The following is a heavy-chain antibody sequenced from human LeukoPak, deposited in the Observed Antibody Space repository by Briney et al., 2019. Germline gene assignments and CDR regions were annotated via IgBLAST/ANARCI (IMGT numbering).Heavy chain of an antibody. CDR2: ISYDGSNK. V-gene: IGHV3-30-3*01. CDR3: ARDPPDSYSSGWLDY. Sequence: GGSLRLSCAASGFTFSSYAMHWVRQAPGKGLEWVAVISYDGSNKYYADSVKGRFTISRDNSKNTLYLQMNSLRAEDAAVYYCARDPPDSYSSGWLDYWGQGTLVTVSS. D-gene: IGHD6-19*01. J-gene: IGHJ4*02. CDR1: GFTFSSYA.